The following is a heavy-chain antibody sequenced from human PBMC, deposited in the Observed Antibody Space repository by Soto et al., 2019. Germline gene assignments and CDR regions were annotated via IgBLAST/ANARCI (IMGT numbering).Heavy chain of an antibody. Sequence: SETLSLTCAVSGGSISSSNHYWDWIRQPPGKGPEWIGRIYYSGSTYYNPSLKSRVTISVDTSKNQFSLKLSSVTAADTAVYYCARRELEPTNNDVFHLWGQGTLFTVSS. J-gene: IGHJ3*01. CDR1: GGSISSSNHY. D-gene: IGHD1-1*01. CDR2: IYYSGST. CDR3: ARRELEPTNNDVFHL. V-gene: IGHV4-39*01.